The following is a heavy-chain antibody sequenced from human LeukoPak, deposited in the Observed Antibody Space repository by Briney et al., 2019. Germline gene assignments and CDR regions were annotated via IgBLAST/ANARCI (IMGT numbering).Heavy chain of an antibody. CDR3: ARGLRREQQLLRAFDY. D-gene: IGHD6-13*01. J-gene: IGHJ4*02. CDR2: MNPNSGNT. Sequence: ASVKVSCKASGYTFTNYDINWVRQASGQGLEWMGWMNPNSGNTGSAQKCQGRVTMTSNTSISTAYMELSSLRSEDTAVYYCARGLRREQQLLRAFDYWGQGTPVTVSS. V-gene: IGHV1-8*01. CDR1: GYTFTNYD.